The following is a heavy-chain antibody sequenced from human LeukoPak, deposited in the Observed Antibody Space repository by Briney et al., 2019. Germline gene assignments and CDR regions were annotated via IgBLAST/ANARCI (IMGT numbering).Heavy chain of an antibody. Sequence: SETLSLTCTVSGGSISSGDYYWSWTRQPPGKGLEWIGYIYYSGSTYYNPSLKSRVTISVDTSKNQFSLKLSPVTAADTAVYYCARGELDTLDYGGNTACAFDIWGQGTMVTVSS. CDR3: ARGELDTLDYGGNTACAFDI. D-gene: IGHD4-23*01. J-gene: IGHJ3*02. CDR2: IYYSGST. CDR1: GGSISSGDYY. V-gene: IGHV4-30-4*01.